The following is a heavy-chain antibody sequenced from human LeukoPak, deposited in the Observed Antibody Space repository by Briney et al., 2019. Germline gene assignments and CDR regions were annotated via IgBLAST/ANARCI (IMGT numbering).Heavy chain of an antibody. V-gene: IGHV4-34*01. Sequence: PSETLSLTCAVYGGSFSGYYWSWIRQPPGKGLEWIGEINHSGSTNYNPSLKSRVTISVDTSKDQFSLKLSSVTAADTAVYYCARGFEYPDYWGQGTLVTVSS. CDR1: GGSFSGYY. J-gene: IGHJ4*02. CDR3: ARGFEYPDY. D-gene: IGHD2-2*02. CDR2: INHSGST.